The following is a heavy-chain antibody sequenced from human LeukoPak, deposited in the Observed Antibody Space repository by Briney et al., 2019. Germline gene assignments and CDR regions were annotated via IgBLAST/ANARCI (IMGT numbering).Heavy chain of an antibody. V-gene: IGHV4-59*11. D-gene: IGHD3-22*01. Sequence: PSETLSLTCTVSGGSISSHYWSWIRQPPGKGLEWIGYIYYSGSTNYNPSLKSRVTISVDTSKNQFSLKLSSVTAADTAVYYCARDYYDSSGYLPFDPWGQRTLVTVSS. CDR1: GGSISSHY. J-gene: IGHJ5*02. CDR2: IYYSGST. CDR3: ARDYYDSSGYLPFDP.